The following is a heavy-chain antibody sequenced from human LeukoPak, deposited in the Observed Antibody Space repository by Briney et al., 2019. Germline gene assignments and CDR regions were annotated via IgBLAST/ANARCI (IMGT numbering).Heavy chain of an antibody. CDR3: ARGDNTVVVVANTLDY. CDR2: INPSGGGT. CDR1: GYTFTSYY. D-gene: IGHD2-15*01. J-gene: IGHJ4*02. Sequence: ASVKVSCKASGYTFTSYYMHWGRQAPRQGLELMGIINPSGGGTSDAQTFQGRVTMTRDMSTSTVYMALSSLRSEDTAVYYCARGDNTVVVVANTLDYWGQGTLVIVSS. V-gene: IGHV1-46*01.